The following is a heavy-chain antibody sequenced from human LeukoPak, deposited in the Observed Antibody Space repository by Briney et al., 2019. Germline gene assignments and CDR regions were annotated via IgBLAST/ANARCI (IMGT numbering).Heavy chain of an antibody. Sequence: GGSLRLSCAASGFTFSSYSMNWVRQAPGKGLEWVSYISGGSYTISYADSVKGRFSISRDNAKNSLYLQMSSLRDEDTAVYYCARDKDFASDYWGQGTLVTISS. CDR3: ARDKDFASDY. D-gene: IGHD3/OR15-3a*01. V-gene: IGHV3-48*02. CDR2: ISGGSYTI. J-gene: IGHJ4*02. CDR1: GFTFSSYS.